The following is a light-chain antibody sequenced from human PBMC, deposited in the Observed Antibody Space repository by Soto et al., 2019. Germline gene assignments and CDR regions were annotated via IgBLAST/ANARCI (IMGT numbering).Light chain of an antibody. J-gene: IGKJ1*01. Sequence: EFLFTPSSSTLSFSPGASTPLSFRARQNLGGSYLAWYQQRPGQAPRLLIYGASSRATGIPDRFSGSGSGTDFTLTISRLEPEDFAVYYCQQYGSSHMAFGQGTKVDIK. CDR3: QQYGSSHMA. CDR1: QNLGGSY. CDR2: GAS. V-gene: IGKV3-20*01.